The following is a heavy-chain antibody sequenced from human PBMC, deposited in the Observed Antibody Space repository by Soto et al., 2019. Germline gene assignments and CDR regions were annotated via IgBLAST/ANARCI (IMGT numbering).Heavy chain of an antibody. CDR3: ARDQPAAPGAFDI. CDR1: GGTFSSYA. D-gene: IGHD2-2*01. J-gene: IGHJ3*02. CDR2: IIPIFGTA. Sequence: ASVKVSCKASGGTFSSYAISWVRQAPGQGLEWMGGIIPIFGTANYAQKFQGRVTITADESTSTAYMELSSLRSEDTAVYYCARDQPAAPGAFDIWGQGTMVTVSS. V-gene: IGHV1-69*13.